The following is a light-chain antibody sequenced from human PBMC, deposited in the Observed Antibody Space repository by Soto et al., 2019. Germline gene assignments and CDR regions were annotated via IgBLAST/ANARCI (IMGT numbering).Light chain of an antibody. CDR1: SSNIGGNY. Sequence: QSVLTQPPSASGTPGQRVTISCSGSSSNIGGNYVYWYQQLPGTAPKLLIYRNNQRPSGVPDRFSGSKSGTSASLAISGLRSDDEADYYCASCDGSMSGHVLGTGIKVNVL. V-gene: IGLV1-47*01. CDR2: RNN. J-gene: IGLJ1*01. CDR3: ASCDGSMSGHV.